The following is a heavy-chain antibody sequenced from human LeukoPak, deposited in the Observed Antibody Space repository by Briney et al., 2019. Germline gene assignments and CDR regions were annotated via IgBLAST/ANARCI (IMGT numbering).Heavy chain of an antibody. D-gene: IGHD3-22*01. J-gene: IGHJ4*02. CDR3: ASPYGSDSSGYADY. V-gene: IGHV3-7*01. CDR2: IKQDGSKK. Sequence: GGSLRLSCAASGFSFSSHWMTWVRQAPGKGLEWVANIKQDGSKKNYVDSVRGLFTISRDNSKNTLYLQMNSLRAEDTAVYYCASPYGSDSSGYADYWGQGTLVTVSS. CDR1: GFSFSSHW.